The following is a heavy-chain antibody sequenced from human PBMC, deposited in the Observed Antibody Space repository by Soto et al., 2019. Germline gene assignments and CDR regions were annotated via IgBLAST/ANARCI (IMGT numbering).Heavy chain of an antibody. CDR2: IIPIFGTA. CDR1: GGTFSSYA. J-gene: IGHJ6*02. D-gene: IGHD2-15*01. CDR3: ARAGYCSGGSCYSGYYYGMDV. Sequence: SVKVSCKASGGTFSSYAISWVRQAPGQGLEWMGGIIPIFGTANYAQKFQGRVTITADESTSTAYMELSSLRSEDTAVYYCARAGYCSGGSCYSGYYYGMDVWGQGTTVTVSS. V-gene: IGHV1-69*13.